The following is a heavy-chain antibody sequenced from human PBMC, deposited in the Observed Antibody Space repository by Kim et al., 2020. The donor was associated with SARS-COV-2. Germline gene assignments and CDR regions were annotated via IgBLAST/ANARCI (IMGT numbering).Heavy chain of an antibody. CDR2: IYYSGST. V-gene: IGHV4-39*01. CDR3: ARHSLRFLEWANWFDP. J-gene: IGHJ5*02. Sequence: SETLSLTCTVSGGSISSSSYYWGWIRQPPGKGLEWIGSIYYSGSTYYNPCLKSRVTISVDTSKNQFSLKLSSVTAADTAVYYCARHSLRFLEWANWFDPWGQGTLVTVSS. D-gene: IGHD3-3*01. CDR1: GGSISSSSYY.